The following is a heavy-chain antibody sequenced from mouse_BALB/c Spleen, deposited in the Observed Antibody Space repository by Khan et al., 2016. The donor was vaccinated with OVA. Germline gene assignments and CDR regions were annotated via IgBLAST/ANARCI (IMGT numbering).Heavy chain of an antibody. V-gene: IGHV1S41*01. Sequence: DLVKPGASVKLSCKASGYTFTSYWINWIKQRPGQGLEWIGRIAPGSGSSSYNEMFKGKATLTLDKSSSTAYIQLSSPSSEDSAVYFCARANYYGRTCYAMDYWGQGTSVTVSS. D-gene: IGHD1-1*01. CDR2: IAPGSGSS. J-gene: IGHJ4*01. CDR1: GYTFTSYW. CDR3: ARANYYGRTCYAMDY.